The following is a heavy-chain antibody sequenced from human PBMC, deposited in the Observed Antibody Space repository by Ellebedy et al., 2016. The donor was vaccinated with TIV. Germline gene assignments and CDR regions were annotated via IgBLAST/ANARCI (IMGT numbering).Heavy chain of an antibody. CDR1: GYSFTGYY. V-gene: IGHV1-2*02. D-gene: IGHD3-22*01. CDR2: IHPNTGDA. J-gene: IGHJ4*02. Sequence: AASVKVSCKTSGYSFTGYYIHWVRQAPGQGHEWMGWIHPNTGDAIYAQKFQGRVTMTRDTSISTDYMEVSSLRSDETALYYCARSASGYYPSLAYWGQGTLVTVSS. CDR3: ARSASGYYPSLAY.